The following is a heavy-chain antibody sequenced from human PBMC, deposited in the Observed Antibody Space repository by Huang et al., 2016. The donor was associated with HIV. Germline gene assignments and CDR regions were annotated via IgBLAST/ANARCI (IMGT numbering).Heavy chain of an antibody. Sequence: EVQLVQSGAEMKRPGESLKISCKVSGYSFTRQWIGWVRQMPGKGPEWMGIIYPGDSDVKYSPTFQGQVTISADNSISTAYLQWKSLMVSDTAMYFCARPPTYSDDGGYYIDAFGVWGRGTMVTVS. D-gene: IGHD2-21*02. CDR1: GYSFTRQW. CDR3: ARPPTYSDDGGYYIDAFGV. V-gene: IGHV5-51*03. J-gene: IGHJ3*01. CDR2: IYPGDSDV.